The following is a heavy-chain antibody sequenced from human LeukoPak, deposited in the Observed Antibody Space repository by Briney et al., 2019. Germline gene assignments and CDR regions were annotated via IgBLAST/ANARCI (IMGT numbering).Heavy chain of an antibody. CDR1: GFSFNIYE. CDR3: ARDVSSSSGLVGY. CDR2: ISSTGSII. J-gene: IGHJ4*02. Sequence: GGSLRLSCAASGFSFNIYEMNWVRQAPGKGLEWVSYISSTGSIILYADSVKGRFTISRDNAKNLVYLEMNSLRAEDTAVYYCARDVSSSSGLVGYWGQGTLVTVSS. D-gene: IGHD6-6*01. V-gene: IGHV3-48*03.